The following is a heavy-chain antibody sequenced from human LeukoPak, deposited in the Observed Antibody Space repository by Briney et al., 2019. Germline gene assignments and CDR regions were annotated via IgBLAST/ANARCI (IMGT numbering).Heavy chain of an antibody. V-gene: IGHV3-20*04. CDR1: GFTFDDYG. CDR2: INWNGGST. D-gene: IGHD1-26*01. J-gene: IGHJ3*02. CDR3: ARASSLSQRAFVI. Sequence: GGSLRLSCAASGFTFDDYGMSWVRQAPGKGLEWVSDINWNGGSTGYADSVRGRFTISRDNAKNSLYLQMNSLRAEDTAFFYCARASSLSQRAFVIWGQGTMVTVSS.